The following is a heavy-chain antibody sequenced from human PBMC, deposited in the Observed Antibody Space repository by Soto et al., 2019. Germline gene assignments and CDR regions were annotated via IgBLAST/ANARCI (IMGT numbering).Heavy chain of an antibody. CDR3: ARDLWGYCGTDCYPLDV. CDR2: LYNAGST. V-gene: IGHV4-59*01. D-gene: IGHD2-21*02. J-gene: IGHJ6*02. CDR1: GGSISRYY. Sequence: QVRLQESGPGLVKPSETLSLTCTVSGGSISRYYWSWIRQPPGKGLEWIGYLYNAGSTIYNPSLKSRVTISVHXSXNXLSLNHIYVTAADTAVYYCARDLWGYCGTDCYPLDVWGQGTTVTVSS.